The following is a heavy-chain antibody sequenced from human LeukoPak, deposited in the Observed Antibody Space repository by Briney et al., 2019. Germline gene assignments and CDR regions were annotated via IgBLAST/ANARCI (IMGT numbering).Heavy chain of an antibody. D-gene: IGHD4-17*01. Sequence: HSETLSLTCHVSGGSITNGDYFWNWIRQPPGKGLEWIGYIYYSGSPYYNPSLNSRVIMSIDTSKNQFSLRLTSVTAADTAVYFCARSRRDYPYFDSWGQGTLVTVSS. J-gene: IGHJ4*02. CDR3: ARSRRDYPYFDS. CDR1: GGSITNGDYF. V-gene: IGHV4-30-4*01. CDR2: IYYSGSP.